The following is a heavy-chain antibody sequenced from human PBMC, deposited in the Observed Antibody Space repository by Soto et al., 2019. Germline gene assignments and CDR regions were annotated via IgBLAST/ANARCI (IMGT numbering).Heavy chain of an antibody. CDR2: GYYSGST. Sequence: SQTLSLTCTVAGGSINSFYWSWIWQPPGKGLEWIGYGYYSGSTNYNPSLKSRVTISIDTSKNQFSLNVSSITAADTAVYYCARGLGSHYFYMDVWAKGTTVT. J-gene: IGHJ6*03. CDR3: ARGLGSHYFYMDV. V-gene: IGHV4-59*08. CDR1: GGSINSFY.